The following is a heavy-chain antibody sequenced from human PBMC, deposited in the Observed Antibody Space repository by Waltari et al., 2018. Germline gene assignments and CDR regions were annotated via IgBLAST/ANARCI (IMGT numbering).Heavy chain of an antibody. CDR1: GGSISTYS. CDR3: ARSYYGDSPDY. Sequence: QVQLQESGPGLVKPSETLSLTCTVSGGSISTYSWAWIRQPPGKALEWIAYISYTGSANYNPSLKSRVTISVDTSKNQFSLKLSSVTAADTAVYYCARSYYGDSPDYWGQGTLVTVSS. V-gene: IGHV4-59*01. J-gene: IGHJ4*02. CDR2: ISYTGSA. D-gene: IGHD4-17*01.